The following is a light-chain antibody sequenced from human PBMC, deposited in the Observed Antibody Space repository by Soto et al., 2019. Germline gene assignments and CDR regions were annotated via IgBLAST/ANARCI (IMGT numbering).Light chain of an antibody. CDR2: GAS. J-gene: IGKJ3*01. Sequence: ERVMTQSPATLSVSPGERATLSCRASQSVSSNLAWYQQKPAQAPRLLIYGASTRATGIPARFSGSGSGTDFTLTISSLEPEDFAVYYCQQRTNSEITFGPGTKVDIK. CDR3: QQRTNSEIT. V-gene: IGKV3-15*01. CDR1: QSVSSN.